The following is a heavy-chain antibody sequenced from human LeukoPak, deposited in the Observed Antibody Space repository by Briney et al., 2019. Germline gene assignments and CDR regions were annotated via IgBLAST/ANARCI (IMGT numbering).Heavy chain of an antibody. CDR3: ARVCPFGVADTQNFDY. V-gene: IGHV1-8*01. CDR1: GYTFSIYD. CDR2: MNPNSGNT. J-gene: IGHJ4*02. Sequence: ASVTVSYRASGYTFSIYDINWVRQATGQGREGVGGMNPNSGNTGYAQKFQGRVTMTRNTSISTAYMELSSLRSEDTAVYYCARVCPFGVADTQNFDYWGQGTLVTVSS. D-gene: IGHD3-3*01.